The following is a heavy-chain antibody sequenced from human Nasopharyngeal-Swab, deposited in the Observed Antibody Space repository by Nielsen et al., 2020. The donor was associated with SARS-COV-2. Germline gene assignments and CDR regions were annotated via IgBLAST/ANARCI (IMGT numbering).Heavy chain of an antibody. Sequence: SETLSLTCTVSGGSISSYYWSWIRQPPGKGLEWIGYIYYSGSTYYNPSLKSRVTISVDTSKNQFSLKLSSVTAADTAVYYCARGRGIVVVPAAIPTTGGMDVWGQGTTVTVSS. D-gene: IGHD2-2*02. V-gene: IGHV4-59*12. J-gene: IGHJ6*02. CDR2: IYYSGST. CDR3: ARGRGIVVVPAAIPTTGGMDV. CDR1: GGSISSYY.